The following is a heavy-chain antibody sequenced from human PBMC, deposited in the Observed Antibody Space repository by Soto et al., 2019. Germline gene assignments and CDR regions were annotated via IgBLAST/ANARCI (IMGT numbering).Heavy chain of an antibody. CDR1: GFSFSNFP. CDR3: ARGAPDAFRRGWHLAY. Sequence: QVQLVESGGGVVQPGGSLRLSCAASGFSFSNFPMHWFRQAPGKGLEWVAVMSFDGITTYYADSVKGRFTVSRDNSQNTLYPRVNSLRDEDGAVYFWARGAPDAFRRGWHLAYGAQGPLVPVSS. V-gene: IGHV3-30-3*01. D-gene: IGHD6-19*01. J-gene: IGHJ4*02. CDR2: MSFDGITT.